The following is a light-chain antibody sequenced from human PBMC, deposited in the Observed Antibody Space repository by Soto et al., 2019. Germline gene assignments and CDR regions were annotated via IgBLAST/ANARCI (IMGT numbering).Light chain of an antibody. J-gene: IGKJ5*01. CDR2: WAS. V-gene: IGKV4-1*01. CDR1: QSVLYSSNNKNY. CDR3: QQYYSPPIT. Sequence: DIVMTQSPDSLAVSLGETATINCKSSQSVLYSSNNKNYLAWYQQKPGQPPKLLIYWASTRESGVPDRFSGSGSGTDFTLTISSLQAEDVAVYYCQQYYSPPITFGQGTRLEIK.